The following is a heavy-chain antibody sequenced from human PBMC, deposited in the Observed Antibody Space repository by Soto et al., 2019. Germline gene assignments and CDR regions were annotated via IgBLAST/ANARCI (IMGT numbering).Heavy chain of an antibody. D-gene: IGHD2-2*01. Sequence: QVQLVESGGGVVQPGRSLRLSCAASGFTFSSYAVHWVRQAPGKGLEWVAVISYDGSNKYYADSVKGRFTISRDNSKNTLYLQMNSLRAEDTAVYYCARVFPDLLGYCSSTSCDFDYWGQGTLVTVSS. CDR2: ISYDGSNK. CDR1: GFTFSSYA. V-gene: IGHV3-30-3*01. CDR3: ARVFPDLLGYCSSTSCDFDY. J-gene: IGHJ4*02.